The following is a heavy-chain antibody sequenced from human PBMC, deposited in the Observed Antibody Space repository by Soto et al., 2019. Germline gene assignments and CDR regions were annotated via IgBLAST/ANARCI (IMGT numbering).Heavy chain of an antibody. CDR3: VKHRGNPCGAFDI. CDR2: ITGSGGST. Sequence: HPGGSLRLSCVASGFTLSTYAMSWVRQAPGKGLEWVSGITGSGGSTYYADSVKGRFTISRDNSKSTVSLHMNSLRAEDTAVYYCVKHRGNPCGAFDIWRQGTMIRVSS. CDR1: GFTLSTYA. V-gene: IGHV3-23*01. J-gene: IGHJ3*02. D-gene: IGHD2-15*01.